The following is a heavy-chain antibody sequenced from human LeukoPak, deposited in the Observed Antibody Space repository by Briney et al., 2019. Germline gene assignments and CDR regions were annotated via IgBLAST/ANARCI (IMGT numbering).Heavy chain of an antibody. D-gene: IGHD4-17*01. CDR2: IRGSGVNT. Sequence: GGSLRLSCTASGFSFSADAMMWVRQAPGEGPEWGSAIRGSGVNTYYADSVKGRFTISRDNSKYTLFLQMNSLRAEDTVVYYCARDPNGDYIGAFDMWGPGTMVTVSS. CDR3: ARDPNGDYIGAFDM. CDR1: GFSFSADA. V-gene: IGHV3-23*01. J-gene: IGHJ3*02.